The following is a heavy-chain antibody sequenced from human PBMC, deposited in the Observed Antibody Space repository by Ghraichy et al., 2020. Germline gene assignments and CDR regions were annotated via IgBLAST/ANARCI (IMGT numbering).Heavy chain of an antibody. V-gene: IGHV3-43*01. CDR1: GFAFDDYT. CDR2: ISWDGETT. CDR3: AKGRNLDYYYGMDV. J-gene: IGHJ6*02. Sequence: GSLRLSCAASGFAFDDYTLHWVRQAPGKSLEWVSLISWDGETTYFADSLKGRVTVSRDNRLNSLFLQMDSLTAADTAVYYCAKGRNLDYYYGMDVWGQGTTVSVSS.